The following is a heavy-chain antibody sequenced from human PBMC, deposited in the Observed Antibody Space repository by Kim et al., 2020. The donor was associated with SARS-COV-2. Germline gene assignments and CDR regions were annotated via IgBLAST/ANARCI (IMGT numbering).Heavy chain of an antibody. CDR1: GYTFTSYY. J-gene: IGHJ6*02. CDR2: INPSGGST. D-gene: IGHD3-10*01. CDR3: ARGQGVYYYGSGSYYNSVFDYYYGMDV. Sequence: ASVKVSCKASGYTFTSYYMHWVRQAPGQGLEWMGIINPSGGSTSYAQKFQGRVTMTRDTSTSTVYMELSSLRSEDTAVYYCARGQGVYYYGSGSYYNSVFDYYYGMDVWGQGTTVTVSS. V-gene: IGHV1-46*01.